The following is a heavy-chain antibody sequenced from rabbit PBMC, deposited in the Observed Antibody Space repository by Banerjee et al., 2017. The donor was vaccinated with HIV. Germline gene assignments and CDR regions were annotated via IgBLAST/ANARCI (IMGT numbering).Heavy chain of an antibody. J-gene: IGHJ4*01. CDR1: GIDFSSYG. Sequence: QEQLVESGGGLVTLGGSLKLSCKASGIDFSSYGISWVRQAPGKGLEWIAYIYPDYGSTDYASWVNGRFTISLDNAQNTVFLQMTSLTAADTATYFCAGGYAGYGYAKGFNLWGQGTL. CDR2: IYPDYGST. CDR3: AGGYAGYGYAKGFNL. V-gene: IGHV1S47*01. D-gene: IGHD6-1*01.